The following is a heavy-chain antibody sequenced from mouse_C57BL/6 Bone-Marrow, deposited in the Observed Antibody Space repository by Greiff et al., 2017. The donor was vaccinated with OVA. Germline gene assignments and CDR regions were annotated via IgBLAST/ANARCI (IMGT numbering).Heavy chain of an antibody. CDR1: GFTFSSYA. CDR2: ISDGGSYT. Sequence: EVKLVESGGGLVKPGGSLKLSCAASGFTFSSYAMSWVRQTPEKRLEWVATISDGGSYTYYPDNVKGRFTISRDNAKNNLYLQMSHLKSEDTAMYYCARLYYGAWFAYWGQGILVTVSA. D-gene: IGHD1-1*01. V-gene: IGHV5-4*03. CDR3: ARLYYGAWFAY. J-gene: IGHJ3*01.